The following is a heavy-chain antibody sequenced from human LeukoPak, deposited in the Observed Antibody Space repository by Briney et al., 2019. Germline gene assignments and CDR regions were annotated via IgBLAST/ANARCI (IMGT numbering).Heavy chain of an antibody. CDR3: ARLCQVTSCARFEY. Sequence: SETLSLTCSVSGDFISNGAYYWGWIRQPPGKGLEWIGSIYYSGSIFYNSSLESRITRTVDTSKTQFYLNLRSVTAADTAVYYCARLCQVTSCARFEYWGQGALVTVSS. CDR2: IYYSGSI. CDR1: GDFISNGAYY. V-gene: IGHV4-39*01. D-gene: IGHD2-21*02. J-gene: IGHJ4*02.